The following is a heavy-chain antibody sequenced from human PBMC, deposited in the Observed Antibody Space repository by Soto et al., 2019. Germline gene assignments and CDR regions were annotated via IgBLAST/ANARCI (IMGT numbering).Heavy chain of an antibody. V-gene: IGHV4-61*02. Sequence: PSETLSLTCTVSGVVLGSDAYYWSWIRQPAGKGLEWIGRVYSSGTTDYNPSLNSRATMSVETSKNQFSLKLSSVTAADTAVYYCARDIASYAYGEGYWGQGIQVTVSS. CDR3: ARDIASYAYGEGY. D-gene: IGHD2-21*01. CDR1: GVVLGSDAYY. CDR2: VYSSGTT. J-gene: IGHJ4*02.